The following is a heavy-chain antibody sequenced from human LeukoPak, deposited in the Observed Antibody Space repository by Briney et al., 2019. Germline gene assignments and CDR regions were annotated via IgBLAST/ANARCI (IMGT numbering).Heavy chain of an antibody. CDR1: GYTFTSYG. CDR2: ISAYNGNT. V-gene: IGHV1-18*01. D-gene: IGHD3-22*01. CDR3: ARYYDSSGYPGYYYYMDV. J-gene: IGHJ6*03. Sequence: GASVKVSCKASGYTFTSYGISWVRQAPGQGLEWMGWISAYNGNTNYAQKLQGRVTMTTDTSTSTAYMELRSLRSDDTAVYYCARYYDSSGYPGYYYYMDVWGKGTTVTVSS.